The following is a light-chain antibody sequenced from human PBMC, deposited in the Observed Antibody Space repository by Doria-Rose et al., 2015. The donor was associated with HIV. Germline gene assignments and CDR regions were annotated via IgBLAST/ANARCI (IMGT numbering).Light chain of an antibody. CDR1: QSVSTD. J-gene: IGKJ5*01. V-gene: IGKV3-15*01. CDR2: GAS. Sequence: DIVMTQSPETLSVSPGESATLSCMASQSVSTDLAWYQHKPGQAPRLLIWGASTRATGIPARFSGSGSGTEFTLTISSLQSEDSAIYFCHQYNNWPTFGQGTRLDIK. CDR3: HQYNNWPT.